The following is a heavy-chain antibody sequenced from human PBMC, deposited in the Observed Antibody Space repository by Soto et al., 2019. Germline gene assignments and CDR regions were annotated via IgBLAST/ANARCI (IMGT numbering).Heavy chain of an antibody. CDR3: ARSAHLLNRFDYYMDV. D-gene: IGHD3-10*01. Sequence: SETLSLTCTVSGGSISSSSYYWGWIRQPPGKGLEWIGSIYYSGSTYYNPSLKSRVTISVDTSKNQFSLKLSSVTAADTAVYYCARSAHLLNRFDYYMDVWGKGTTVTVSS. CDR2: IYYSGST. V-gene: IGHV4-39*01. J-gene: IGHJ6*03. CDR1: GGSISSSSYY.